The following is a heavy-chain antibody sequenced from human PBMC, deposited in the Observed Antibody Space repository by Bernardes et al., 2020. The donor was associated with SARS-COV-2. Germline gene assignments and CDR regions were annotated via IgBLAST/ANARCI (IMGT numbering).Heavy chain of an antibody. J-gene: IGHJ6*02. CDR2: INPNSGGT. CDR1: GYTFTGYY. Sequence: SVKVSCKASGYTFTGYYIHWVRQAPGQGLEWMGWINPNSGGTNYPQKFQGRVTMTRDTSSSTAYMELSRLGSDDTAVYYCALPPTNYDRYGMDVWGQGTTVTVSS. D-gene: IGHD3-22*01. CDR3: ALPPTNYDRYGMDV. V-gene: IGHV1-2*02.